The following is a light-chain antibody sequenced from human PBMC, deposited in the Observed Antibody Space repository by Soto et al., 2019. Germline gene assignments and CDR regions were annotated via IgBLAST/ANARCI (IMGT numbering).Light chain of an antibody. Sequence: EIVLTQSPATLSLSPGERVTLSCRASQSVSSYLAWYQQKPGQAPRLLIYDASNRATGIPARFSGSGSGTDFTLTISSLEPEDFAVYYCQQRTNWPPSLTFGGGTKVEIK. J-gene: IGKJ4*01. CDR3: QQRTNWPPSLT. CDR1: QSVSSY. CDR2: DAS. V-gene: IGKV3-11*01.